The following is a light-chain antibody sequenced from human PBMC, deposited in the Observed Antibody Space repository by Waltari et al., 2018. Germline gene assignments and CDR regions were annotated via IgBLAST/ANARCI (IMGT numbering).Light chain of an antibody. J-gene: IGKJ4*01. CDR2: DAS. V-gene: IGKV3-11*01. CDR3: HQCATSPLT. Sequence: EIVLTQSPATLSLSPGERATLSCRASQSVRSYLAWYQQKPGQAPRLLIYDASNRASGIPARFSGSGSGTDFSLSISRLEPEDFAVYYCHQCATSPLTFGGGSKVEIK. CDR1: QSVRSY.